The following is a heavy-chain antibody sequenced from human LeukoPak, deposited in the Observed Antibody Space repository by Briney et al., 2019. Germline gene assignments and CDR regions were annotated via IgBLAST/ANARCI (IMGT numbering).Heavy chain of an antibody. D-gene: IGHD6-19*01. J-gene: IGHJ6*02. CDR3: ATRKSYHQPPGRSGWYSFQDPRRDYYGMDV. Sequence: ASVTVSCTVSGYTLTELSMHWVRQAPGKGLEWMGGFDPEDGGTIYAQKFQGRVTMPEDTSTDTAYMELSSLRSEDTAVYYCATRKSYHQPPGRSGWYSFQDPRRDYYGMDVWGQGTTVTVSS. CDR2: FDPEDGGT. CDR1: GYTLTELS. V-gene: IGHV1-24*01.